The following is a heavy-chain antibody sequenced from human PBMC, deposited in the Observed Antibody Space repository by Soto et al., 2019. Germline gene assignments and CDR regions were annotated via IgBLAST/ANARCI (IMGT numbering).Heavy chain of an antibody. CDR1: GFTFSSYA. J-gene: IGHJ5*02. CDR2: ISGSGGST. V-gene: IGHV3-23*01. Sequence: GGSLRLSCAASGFTFSSYAMSWVRQAPGKGLEWVSAISGSGGSTYYSDSVKGRFTISRDNSKNTLYLQMNSLRAEDTAVYYCAKKVYGDSPYNWFDPWGQGTLVTVSS. CDR3: AKKVYGDSPYNWFDP. D-gene: IGHD4-17*01.